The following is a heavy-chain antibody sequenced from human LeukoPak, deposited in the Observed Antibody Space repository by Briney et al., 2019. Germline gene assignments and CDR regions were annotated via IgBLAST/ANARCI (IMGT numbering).Heavy chain of an antibody. D-gene: IGHD3-16*01. CDR1: GFTFSSYA. CDR2: ISGSSGST. J-gene: IGHJ4*02. V-gene: IGHV3-23*01. CDR3: AKGYYDYVWGRYYFDY. Sequence: GGSLRLSCAASGFTFSSYAMSWVRQAPGKGLEWVSAISGSSGSTYYADSVKGRFTISRDNSRDTMYLQMNSLRAEDTAVYYCAKGYYDYVWGRYYFDYWGQGTLVTVSS.